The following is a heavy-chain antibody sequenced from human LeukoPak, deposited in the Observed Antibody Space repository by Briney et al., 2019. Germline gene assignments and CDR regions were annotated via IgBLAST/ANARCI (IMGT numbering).Heavy chain of an antibody. V-gene: IGHV4-61*10. J-gene: IGHJ4*02. CDR2: IYNSGST. Sequence: SETLSFTCSVSGGSISSDSYYWNWLRQPAGKGLEWIGRIYNSGSTNHNPSLKSRVTISVDTSKNQFPLKLSSVTAADTAVYYCARDKGENYWGQGTLVTVSS. CDR3: ARDKGENY. D-gene: IGHD3-16*01. CDR1: GGSISSDSYY.